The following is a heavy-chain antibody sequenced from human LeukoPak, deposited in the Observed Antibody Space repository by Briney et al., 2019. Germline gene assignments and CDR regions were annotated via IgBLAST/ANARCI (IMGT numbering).Heavy chain of an antibody. D-gene: IGHD5-24*01. Sequence: GGSLRLSCAASGFTFRTYAMNWVRQAPGKGLEWLSGISGSGNGAYYADSVKGRFIISRDNSKNMVYLQMNSLTVEDTATYYCAKRTMSAFDSWGQGTLLIVSS. J-gene: IGHJ4*02. CDR1: GFTFRTYA. CDR3: AKRTMSAFDS. CDR2: ISGSGNGA. V-gene: IGHV3-23*01.